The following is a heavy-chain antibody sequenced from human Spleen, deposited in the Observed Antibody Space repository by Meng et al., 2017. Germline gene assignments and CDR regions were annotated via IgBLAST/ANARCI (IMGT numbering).Heavy chain of an antibody. J-gene: IGHJ4*02. CDR3: ARGPTTMAHDFDY. CDR1: GGSFSDYY. D-gene: IGHD4-11*01. Sequence: LQQWGAALLKPSETLPLTCVVSGGSFSDYYWSWIRQPPGKGLEWIGEINHSGSTNYNPSLESRATISVDTSQNNLSLKLSSVTAADSAVYYCARGPTTMAHDFDYWGQGTLVTVSS. CDR2: INHSGST. V-gene: IGHV4-34*01.